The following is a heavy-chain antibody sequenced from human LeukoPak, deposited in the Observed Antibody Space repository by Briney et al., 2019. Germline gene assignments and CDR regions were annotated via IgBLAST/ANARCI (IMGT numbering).Heavy chain of an antibody. Sequence: GGSLRLSCAASGFTFSSYEMNWVRQAPGKGLEWVSFISTSGSTIYYTHSVKGRFTISRDNAKNSLYLQMNNLRAEDAAVYYCAAIVVAAPAAFDIWGQGTMVTVS. CDR3: AAIVVAAPAAFDI. CDR1: GFTFSSYE. J-gene: IGHJ3*02. CDR2: ISTSGSTI. V-gene: IGHV3-48*03. D-gene: IGHD6-19*01.